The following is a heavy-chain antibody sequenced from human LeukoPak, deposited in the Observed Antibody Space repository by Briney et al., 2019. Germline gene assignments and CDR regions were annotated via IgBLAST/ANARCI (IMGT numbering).Heavy chain of an antibody. CDR3: ARSSELRLGDAFDI. D-gene: IGHD3-16*01. Sequence: ASETLSLTCTVSGGSISGYFWSWIRQPPGKGLEWIGYIYYSGGTYYNPSLKSRVTISVDTSKNQASLKLTSVTAADTAIYYCARSSELRLGDAFDIWGQGTMVTVSS. CDR1: GGSISGYF. V-gene: IGHV4-59*01. CDR2: IYYSGGT. J-gene: IGHJ3*02.